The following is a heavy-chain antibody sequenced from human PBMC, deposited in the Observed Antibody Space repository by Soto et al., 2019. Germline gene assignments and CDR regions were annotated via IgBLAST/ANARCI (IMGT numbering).Heavy chain of an antibody. D-gene: IGHD2-15*01. Sequence: QVQLQESGPGLVKPSQTLSLTCTVSGGSISSDGYYWSWNRQHQGKGLEWIGYIYYSGSTYYNPSPKSRVTLSVDTSKNQFSLKLSSVTAAVTAVDYCAYCSVGSCPIDSWGQGTLGTVSS. V-gene: IGHV4-31*03. J-gene: IGHJ4*02. CDR3: AYCSVGSCPIDS. CDR2: IYYSGST. CDR1: GGSISSDGYY.